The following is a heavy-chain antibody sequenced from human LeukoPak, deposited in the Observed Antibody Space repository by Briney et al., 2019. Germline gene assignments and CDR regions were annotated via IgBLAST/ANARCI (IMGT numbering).Heavy chain of an antibody. V-gene: IGHV4-34*01. CDR1: GGSFSGYY. Sequence: PSETLSLTCAVYGGSFSGYYWSWIRQPPGKGLEWIGEINHSGSTNYNPSLKSRVTISVDTSKNQFSLKLSSVTAADTAMYYCARFGSLREPIHDYWGQGTLVTVSS. J-gene: IGHJ4*02. CDR2: INHSGST. D-gene: IGHD3-16*01. CDR3: ARFGSLREPIHDY.